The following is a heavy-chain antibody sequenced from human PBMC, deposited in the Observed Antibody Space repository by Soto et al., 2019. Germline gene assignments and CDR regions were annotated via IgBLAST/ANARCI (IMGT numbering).Heavy chain of an antibody. CDR1: GGSISSGGYY. CDR2: IYYSGST. Sequence: PSETLSLTCTVSGGSISSGGYYWSWIRQHPGKGLEWIGYIYYSGSTYYNPSLRSRVTISVDTSKNQFSLKLSSVTAADTAVYYCARVPIRYYDSSGYYPHFDYWGQGTLVTVSS. D-gene: IGHD3-22*01. J-gene: IGHJ4*02. V-gene: IGHV4-31*03. CDR3: ARVPIRYYDSSGYYPHFDY.